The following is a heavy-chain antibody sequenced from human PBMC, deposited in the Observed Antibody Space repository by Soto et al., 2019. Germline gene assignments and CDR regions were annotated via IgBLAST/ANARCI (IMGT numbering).Heavy chain of an antibody. Sequence: GGSLRLSCAASGFPFNTWMHWVRQAPGEGLVWVSSIDSDGSITSYADSVKGRFTISRDNAKNTLYLQMNSLRAEDTAVYYCATPGLQQAFWDQGTLVTVSS. D-gene: IGHD2-21*02. V-gene: IGHV3-74*01. J-gene: IGHJ4*02. CDR3: ATPGLQQAF. CDR2: IDSDGSIT. CDR1: GFPFNTW.